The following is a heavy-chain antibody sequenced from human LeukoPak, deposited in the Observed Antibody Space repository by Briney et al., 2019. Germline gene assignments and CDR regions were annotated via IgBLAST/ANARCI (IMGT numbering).Heavy chain of an antibody. J-gene: IGHJ4*02. CDR1: GGSINSSSYY. CDR2: INYSGST. D-gene: IGHD2-2*01. CDR3: ARHAEAGTTSCPLDY. Sequence: PSETLSLTCTVSGGSINSSSYYWGSIRQPPGKGLDWNWSINYSGSTYHNPSLKSRVTISVDTSKTQFSLKVSSVTAADTAAYYCARHAEAGTTSCPLDYWGQGTLVTVSS. V-gene: IGHV4-39*01.